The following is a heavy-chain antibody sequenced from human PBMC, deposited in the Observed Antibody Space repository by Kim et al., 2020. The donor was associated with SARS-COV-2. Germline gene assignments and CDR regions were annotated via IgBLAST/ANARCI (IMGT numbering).Heavy chain of an antibody. CDR1: GFTLSSYS. D-gene: IGHD3-10*01. CDR2: ISVRSRYI. V-gene: IGHV3-21*01. Sequence: GGSLRLSCAASGFTLSSYSVNWVRQAPGQGLEWVSSISVRSRYIYYADSLEGRFTVSRDDAKNSVYLQMNSLRADDTSLYYCARDRGSSDDSFDIWGQGT. CDR3: ARDRGSSDDSFDI. J-gene: IGHJ3*02.